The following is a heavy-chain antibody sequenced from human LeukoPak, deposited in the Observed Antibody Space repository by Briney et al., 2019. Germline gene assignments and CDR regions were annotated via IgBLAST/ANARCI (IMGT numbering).Heavy chain of an antibody. CDR3: ARDDARSLRYYYGMDV. V-gene: IGHV4-34*01. J-gene: IGHJ6*02. CDR2: INHSGST. CDR1: GGSFSGYY. Sequence: PSETLSLTCAVYGGSFSGYYWSWIRQPPGKGLEWIGEINHSGSTNYNPSLKSRVTISVDTSKNQFSLKLSSVTAADTAVYYCARDDARSLRYYYGMDVWGQGTTVTVSS. D-gene: IGHD6-6*01.